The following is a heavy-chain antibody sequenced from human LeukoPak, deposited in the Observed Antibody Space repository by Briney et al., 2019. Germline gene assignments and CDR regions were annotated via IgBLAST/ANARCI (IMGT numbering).Heavy chain of an antibody. CDR1: GFTFDDYG. V-gene: IGHV3-20*04. CDR2: INWNAGST. J-gene: IGHJ6*02. CDR3: ARDSYYYDDRGSHYYGIDV. D-gene: IGHD3-22*01. Sequence: PGGSLRLSCEASGFTFDDYGMSWVRQAPGKGLEWVSGINWNAGSTGYADSVKGRFIISRDNAKNTLYLQMSSLRVEDTAVYYCARDSYYYDDRGSHYYGIDVWGHGTTVTVSS.